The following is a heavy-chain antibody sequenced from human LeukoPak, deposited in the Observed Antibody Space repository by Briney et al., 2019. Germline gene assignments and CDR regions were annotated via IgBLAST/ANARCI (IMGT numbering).Heavy chain of an antibody. Sequence: GGSLRLSCAASGFTFSSYWMHWVRQAPGKGLVWVSRMNSDGTTTTYADSVKGRFTISRDNAKNSLYMQMNSLRAEDTAVYYCVRQRRYCSGDSCYQRTFDYWGQGTLVTVSS. CDR2: MNSDGTTT. D-gene: IGHD2-15*01. CDR1: GFTFSSYW. CDR3: VRQRRYCSGDSCYQRTFDY. J-gene: IGHJ4*02. V-gene: IGHV3-74*01.